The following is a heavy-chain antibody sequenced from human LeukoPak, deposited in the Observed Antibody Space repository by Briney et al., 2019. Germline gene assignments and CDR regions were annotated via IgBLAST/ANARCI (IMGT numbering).Heavy chain of an antibody. V-gene: IGHV1-69*13. CDR3: AREMGELPDGDFQH. Sequence: GASVKVSCKASGGTFSSYAISWVRQAPGQGLEWMGGIIPIFGTANYAQKFQGRVTITADESTSIAYMELSSLRSEDTAVYYCAREMGELPDGDFQHWGQGTLVTVSS. CDR1: GGTFSSYA. J-gene: IGHJ1*01. D-gene: IGHD1-26*01. CDR2: IIPIFGTA.